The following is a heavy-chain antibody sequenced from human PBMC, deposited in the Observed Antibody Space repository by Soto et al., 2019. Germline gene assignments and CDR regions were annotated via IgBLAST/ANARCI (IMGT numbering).Heavy chain of an antibody. CDR1: GFTFNTYG. V-gene: IGHV3-30*18. J-gene: IGHJ6*02. D-gene: IGHD6-19*01. CDR3: AKGRIAVASRMDV. Sequence: LRLSCAASGFTFNTYGMHWVRQAPGKGLEWVAVISYDGSEKYYVDSVKGRFTISKDNSKNTLYLQMNSLRAEDTAVYYCAKGRIAVASRMDVWGQGTTVTVSS. CDR2: ISYDGSEK.